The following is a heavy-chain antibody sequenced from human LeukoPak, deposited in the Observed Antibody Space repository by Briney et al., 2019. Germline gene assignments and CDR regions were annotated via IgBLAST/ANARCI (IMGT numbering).Heavy chain of an antibody. D-gene: IGHD6-13*01. J-gene: IGHJ1*01. CDR3: ARHTREYSSRSFLH. CDR1: GDPSTTTTYY. V-gene: IGHV4-39*01. CDR2: MFYSGTA. Sequence: PSETLALTCNVSGDPSTTTTYYWGWIRQPPGKGLEWIGSMFYSGTAYYNPSLRSRVSIFVDTSKKQFSLRLSSVTAADTAVYYCARHTREYSSRSFLHWGRGTLVTVSS.